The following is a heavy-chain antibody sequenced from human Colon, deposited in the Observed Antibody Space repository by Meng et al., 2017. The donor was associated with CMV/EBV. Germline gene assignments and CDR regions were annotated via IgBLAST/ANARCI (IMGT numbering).Heavy chain of an antibody. CDR1: GFTFTTYW. J-gene: IGHJ6*02. Sequence: GGSLRLSCAASGFTFTTYWMAWVRQAPGKGLEWVANINQVGDEKYYVDSVKGRFTVSRDNAKNSLYLEMNSLRAEDTAVYYCARISKYSYGVYGMDVWGQGTTVTVSS. CDR3: ARISKYSYGVYGMDV. CDR2: INQVGDEK. D-gene: IGHD5-18*01. V-gene: IGHV3-7*01.